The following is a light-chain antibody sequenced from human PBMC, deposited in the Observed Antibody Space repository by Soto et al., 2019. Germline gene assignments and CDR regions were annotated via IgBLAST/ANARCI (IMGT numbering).Light chain of an antibody. Sequence: QSVLTQPASVSGSPGQSITTSCTGSSDDIGRYNQVSWYQQHPGKAPKVMIYEGSQRPSGVSNRFSGSKSGNTASLTISGLQAEDEADYYCCSYVGSTTYVFGSGTKVTVL. J-gene: IGLJ1*01. V-gene: IGLV2-23*01. CDR1: SDDIGRYNQ. CDR3: CSYVGSTTYV. CDR2: EGS.